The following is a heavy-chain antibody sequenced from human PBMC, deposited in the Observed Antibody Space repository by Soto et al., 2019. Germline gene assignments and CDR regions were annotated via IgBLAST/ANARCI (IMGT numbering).Heavy chain of an antibody. V-gene: IGHV1-8*01. Sequence: ASVKVSCKASGYTFTSYDINWVRQATGQGLEWMGWMNPNSGNTGYAQKFQGRVTMTRNTSISTAYMELSSLRFEDTAVYYCARGVRGYYDFWSGYPSPYGMDVWGQGTTVTVSS. CDR2: MNPNSGNT. CDR1: GYTFTSYD. CDR3: ARGVRGYYDFWSGYPSPYGMDV. J-gene: IGHJ6*02. D-gene: IGHD3-3*01.